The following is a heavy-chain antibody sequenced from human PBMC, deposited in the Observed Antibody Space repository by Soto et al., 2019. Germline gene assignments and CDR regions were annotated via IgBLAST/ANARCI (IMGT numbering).Heavy chain of an antibody. V-gene: IGHV1-69*13. CDR1: GGTFSSYA. Sequence: GASVKVSCKASGGTFSSYAISWVRQAPGQGLEWMGGIIPIFGTANYAQKFQGRVTITADESTSTAYMEPSSLRSEDTAVYYCAKYYYDSSGYYSDYYYGMDVWGQGTTVTVSS. J-gene: IGHJ6*02. D-gene: IGHD3-22*01. CDR2: IIPIFGTA. CDR3: AKYYYDSSGYYSDYYYGMDV.